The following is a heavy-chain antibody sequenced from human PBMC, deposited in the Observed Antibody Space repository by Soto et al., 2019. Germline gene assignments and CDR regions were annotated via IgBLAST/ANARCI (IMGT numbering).Heavy chain of an antibody. D-gene: IGHD3-9*01. V-gene: IGHV4-30-4*01. CDR1: GGSVDSVNHY. J-gene: IGHJ5*02. Sequence: SETLSLTCSVSGGSVDSVNHYWSWIRQPPGKGLEWIGYIYNGGHTFYNPSLKSRVKILVDKSRNQFSLRLSSVTAADTAVYYCASSTGYYIPWFDPWGQGTLVTAPQ. CDR3: ASSTGYYIPWFDP. CDR2: IYNGGHT.